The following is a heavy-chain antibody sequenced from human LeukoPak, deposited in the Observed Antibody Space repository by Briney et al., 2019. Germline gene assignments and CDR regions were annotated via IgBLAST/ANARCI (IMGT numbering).Heavy chain of an antibody. V-gene: IGHV3-30-3*01. CDR3: ARAPVPYCSSTSCYWFDP. CDR2: ISYDGSNK. J-gene: IGHJ5*02. D-gene: IGHD2-2*01. CDR1: GFVFSNYA. Sequence: GGSLRLSCVASGFVFSNYAMSWVRQAPGKGLEWVAVISYDGSNKYYADSVKGRFTISRDNSKNTLYLQMNSLRAEDTAVYYCARAPVPYCSSTSCYWFDPWGQGTLVTVSS.